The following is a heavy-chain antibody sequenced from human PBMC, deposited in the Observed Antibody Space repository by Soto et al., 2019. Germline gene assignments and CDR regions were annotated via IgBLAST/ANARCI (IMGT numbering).Heavy chain of an antibody. J-gene: IGHJ4*02. CDR1: GGSISSYY. D-gene: IGHD3-10*01. CDR2: IYYSGST. Sequence: QVQLQESGPGLVKPSETLSLTCTVSGGSISSYYWSWIRQPPGKGLEWIGYIYYSGSTNYNPSLTSRGTLSVDTSKNQFSLTPSSATAADTPAYYCASRYGGSLDYWGQGTLVTVSS. CDR3: ASRYGGSLDY. V-gene: IGHV4-59*08.